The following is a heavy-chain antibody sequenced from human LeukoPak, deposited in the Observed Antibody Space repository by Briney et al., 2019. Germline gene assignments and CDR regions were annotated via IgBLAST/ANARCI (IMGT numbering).Heavy chain of an antibody. CDR3: ARGPRDNDLGAFDI. J-gene: IGHJ3*02. Sequence: ASVKVSCKASGYTFTSYDINWVRQATGQGLEWMGWMNPNSGNTGYAQKFQGRVTITRNTSISTAYMELSSLRSEDTAVYYCARGPRDNDLGAFDIWGQGTMVTVSS. CDR2: MNPNSGNT. D-gene: IGHD2-15*01. V-gene: IGHV1-8*03. CDR1: GYTFTSYD.